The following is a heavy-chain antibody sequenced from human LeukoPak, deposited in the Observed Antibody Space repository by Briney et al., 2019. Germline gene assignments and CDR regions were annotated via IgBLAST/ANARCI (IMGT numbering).Heavy chain of an antibody. CDR1: GGSISSYY. CDR2: IYHSGST. CDR3: ARGDYDSSGADRGSDY. J-gene: IGHJ4*02. Sequence: SETLSLTCTVSGGSISSYYWSWIRQPPGKGLEWIGSIYHSGSTYYNPSLKSRVTISVDTSKNQFSLKLSSVTAADTAVYYCARGDYDSSGADRGSDYWGQGTLVTVSS. V-gene: IGHV4-38-2*02. D-gene: IGHD3-22*01.